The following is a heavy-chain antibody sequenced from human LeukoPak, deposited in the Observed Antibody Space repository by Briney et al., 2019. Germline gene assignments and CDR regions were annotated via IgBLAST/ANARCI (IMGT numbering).Heavy chain of an antibody. D-gene: IGHD3-10*01. CDR3: GDLGSGNIGP. V-gene: IGHV3-72*01. Sequence: GGSLRLSYATSGFTFSDHLMHWVRQAPGKGLEWVGLIENKASSYTTEYAASVRGRFTISRDDSKNSLYLQMNSLKIEDTAVYYCGDLGSGNIGPGGQGTLVTVSS. J-gene: IGHJ5*02. CDR2: IENKASSYTT. CDR1: GFTFSDHL.